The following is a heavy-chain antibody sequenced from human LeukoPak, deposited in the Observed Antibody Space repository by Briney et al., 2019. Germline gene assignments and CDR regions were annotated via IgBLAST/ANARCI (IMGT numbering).Heavy chain of an antibody. J-gene: IGHJ4*02. CDR1: GASISRYY. CDR2: IHDSGKT. Sequence: SETLSLTCSVSGASISRYYWNWIRQPPGKGLEWIGYIHDSGKTTYYPSLRGRVTMSIDTSTNKFSLNLSSVTAADTAFYYCATGRPTSYNYVWGIWRPFGCWGQGTLGTVSS. V-gene: IGHV4-59*01. D-gene: IGHD3-16*01. CDR3: ATGRPTSYNYVWGIWRPFGC.